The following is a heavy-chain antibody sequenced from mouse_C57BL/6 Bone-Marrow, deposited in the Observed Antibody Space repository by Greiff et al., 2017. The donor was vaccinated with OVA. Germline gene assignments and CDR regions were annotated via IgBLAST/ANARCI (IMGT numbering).Heavy chain of an antibody. CDR3: ARRCYSFDY. Sequence: EVMLVESGGDLVKPGGSLKLSCAASGFTFSSYGMSWVRQTPDKRLEWVATISSGGSYNYYPDSVTGRFTISRDNAKNTLYLQMSSLKSEDTAMYYCARRCYSFDYWGQGTTLTVSS. CDR1: GFTFSSYG. V-gene: IGHV5-6*02. CDR2: ISSGGSYN. J-gene: IGHJ2*01.